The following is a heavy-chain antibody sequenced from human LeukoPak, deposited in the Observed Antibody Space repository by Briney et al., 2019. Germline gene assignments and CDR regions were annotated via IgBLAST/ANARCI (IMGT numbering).Heavy chain of an antibody. V-gene: IGHV3-23*01. CDR1: GFTFSSYA. CDR2: ISGSGGST. D-gene: IGHD1-26*01. J-gene: IGHJ4*02. CDR3: AKDPSGSYYGGDY. Sequence: PGGSLRLSCAASGFTFSSYAMGWVRQAPGKGLEWVSAISGSGGSTYYADSVKGRFTISRDNSKNTLYLQMNSLRAEDTAVYYCAKDPSGSYYGGDYWGQGTLVTVSS.